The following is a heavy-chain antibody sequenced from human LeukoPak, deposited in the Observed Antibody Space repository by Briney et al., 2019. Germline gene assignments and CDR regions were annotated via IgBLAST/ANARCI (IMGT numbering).Heavy chain of an antibody. D-gene: IGHD1-26*01. CDR2: ISDSGVST. V-gene: IGHV3-23*01. CDR3: AKPSGSHPNYYFDS. Sequence: PGGSLRLSCAASGFTFRGYAMSWVRQAPGKGLEWVSAISDSGVSTFHADSVTGRFTISRDNSKDTLYLQMHSLRAEDTAVYYGAKPSGSHPNYYFDSWGQGTLVTVSS. J-gene: IGHJ4*02. CDR1: GFTFRGYA.